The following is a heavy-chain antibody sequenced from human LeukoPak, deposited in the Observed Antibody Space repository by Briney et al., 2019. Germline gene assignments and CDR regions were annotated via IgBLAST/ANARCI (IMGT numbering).Heavy chain of an antibody. CDR1: GYTFTGYY. V-gene: IGHV1-2*06. D-gene: IGHD3-22*01. CDR2: INPNSGGT. Sequence: GASVKVSCKASGYTFTGYYMHWVRQAPGQGLEWMGRINPNSGGTNYAQKFQGRVTMTRDTSISTAYMELSRLRSDDTAVYYCAAWDSSGYYYANPWGQGTLVTVSS. CDR3: AAWDSSGYYYANP. J-gene: IGHJ5*02.